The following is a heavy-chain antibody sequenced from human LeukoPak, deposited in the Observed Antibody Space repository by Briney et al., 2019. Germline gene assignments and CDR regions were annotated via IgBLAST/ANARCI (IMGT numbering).Heavy chain of an antibody. V-gene: IGHV3-23*01. J-gene: IGHJ2*01. D-gene: IGHD6-13*01. CDR3: ASFSTRYSSSWYWYFDL. CDR1: GPTFSSYA. Sequence: GGSLRLSCAASGPTFSSYAMSWVRQAPGKGLEWVSGISGSGGSTYYADSVKGRFTISRDNSKNTLYLQMNSLRAEDTAVYYCASFSTRYSSSWYWYFDLWGRGTLVTVSS. CDR2: ISGSGGST.